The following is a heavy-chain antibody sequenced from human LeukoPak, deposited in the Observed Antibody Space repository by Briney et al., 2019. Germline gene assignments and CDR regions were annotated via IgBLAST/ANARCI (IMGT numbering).Heavy chain of an antibody. D-gene: IGHD2-2*01. CDR2: INPNSGGT. Sequence: GASVKVSCKASGYTFTAYYIQWGRQAPGQGLERMGWINPNSGGTNYAQKFQGRVTMTRDTSISTAYMELSRLRSDDTAVYYCASGCSSTSCPIDYWGQGTLVTVSS. J-gene: IGHJ4*02. CDR1: GYTFTAYY. V-gene: IGHV1-2*02. CDR3: ASGCSSTSCPIDY.